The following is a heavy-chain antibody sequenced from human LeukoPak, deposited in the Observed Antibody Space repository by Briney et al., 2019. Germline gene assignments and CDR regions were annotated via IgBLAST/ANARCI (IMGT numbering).Heavy chain of an antibody. D-gene: IGHD4-23*01. V-gene: IGHV4-30-2*01. CDR1: GGSISSGGYS. J-gene: IGHJ4*02. CDR3: ASTAHDCGGHSPDY. CDR2: IYHSGST. Sequence: PSQTLSLTCAVSGGSISSGGYSWSWIRQPPGKGLEWIGYIYHSGSTYYNPSLKSRVTISVDRSKNQFSLKLSSVTAADTAVYYCASTAHDCGGHSPDYWGQGTLVTVSS.